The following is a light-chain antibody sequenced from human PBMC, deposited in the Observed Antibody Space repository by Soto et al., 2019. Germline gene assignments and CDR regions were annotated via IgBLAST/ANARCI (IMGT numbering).Light chain of an antibody. CDR2: DVI. Sequence: QSALTQPASVSGSPGQSITISCTGTSSDVGSYNYVSWYQQHPGKAPKLMIYDVINRPSGVSNRFSGSKSGNTASLTISGLQAEDEADYYCSSYTSSSTLFGGGTKLTVL. CDR3: SSYTSSSTL. V-gene: IGLV2-14*01. J-gene: IGLJ2*01. CDR1: SSDVGSYNY.